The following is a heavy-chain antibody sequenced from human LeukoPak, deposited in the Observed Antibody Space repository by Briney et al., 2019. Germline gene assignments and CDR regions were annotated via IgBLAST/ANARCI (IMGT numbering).Heavy chain of an antibody. V-gene: IGHV4-39*01. Sequence: SETLSLTCTVSGGSISSSSYYWGWIRQPPGKGLEWIGSIYYSETTYYNPSLKSRVTISVDTSKNQFSLRLSSVTAADTAVYYCARQRYYGSGSYSLNWFDPWGQGTLVTVSS. CDR1: GGSISSSSYY. CDR3: ARQRYYGSGSYSLNWFDP. J-gene: IGHJ5*02. CDR2: IYYSETT. D-gene: IGHD3-10*01.